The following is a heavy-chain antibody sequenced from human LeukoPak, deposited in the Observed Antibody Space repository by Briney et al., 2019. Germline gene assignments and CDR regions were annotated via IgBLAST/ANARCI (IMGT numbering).Heavy chain of an antibody. V-gene: IGHV4-39*07. CDR1: SGPISSTSYY. J-gene: IGHJ4*02. D-gene: IGHD3-16*02. CDR2: IDHSGST. CDR3: ARYDY. Sequence: SETLSLTCTASSGPISSTSYYWTWIRQPPGKGLEWIGEIDHSGSTNYNPSLGSRVTISVDTSKTQFSLKLTSVSAADTAVYYCARYDYWGQGTLVTVSS.